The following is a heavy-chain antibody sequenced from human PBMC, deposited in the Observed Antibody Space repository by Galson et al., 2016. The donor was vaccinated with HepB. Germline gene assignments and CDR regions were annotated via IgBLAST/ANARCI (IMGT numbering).Heavy chain of an antibody. D-gene: IGHD2-15*01. CDR3: ARGVGLRHYFNYYYMDV. J-gene: IGHJ6*03. CDR2: IFQSGYT. CDR1: GDSISSGSYS. V-gene: IGHV4-30-2*01. Sequence: TLSLTCAVSGDSISSGSYSWSWIRQPPGKGLEWIGYIFQSGYTYYSPSLEGRVTFSLDKSKNQFSLNLTSVTAADTAVYFCARGVGLRHYFNYYYMDVWGKGTTVAVSS.